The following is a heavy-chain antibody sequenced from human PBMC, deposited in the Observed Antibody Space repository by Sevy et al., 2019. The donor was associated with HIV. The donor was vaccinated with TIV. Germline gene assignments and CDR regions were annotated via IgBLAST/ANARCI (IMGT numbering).Heavy chain of an antibody. CDR3: AATPMVRGIISWFDP. CDR2: IYYSGNT. V-gene: IGHV4-39*01. CDR1: GGSISRNSYY. Sequence: SESLSLTCSVSGGSISRNSYYWGWIRQPPGKGLEWIGSIYYSGNTYYNPSLKSRVTISVDTSKNQFSLKVTSVTAADTAVYFCAATPMVRGIISWFDPWGQGTLVTVSS. J-gene: IGHJ5*02. D-gene: IGHD3-10*01.